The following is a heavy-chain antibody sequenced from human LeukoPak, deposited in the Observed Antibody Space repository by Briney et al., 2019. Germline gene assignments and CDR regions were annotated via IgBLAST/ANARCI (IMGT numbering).Heavy chain of an antibody. D-gene: IGHD3-10*01. CDR2: IYYSGST. V-gene: IGHV4-39*07. Sequence: SETLSLTCTVSGGSISSSSYYWGWIRQPPGKGLEWIGSIYYSGSTYYNPSLKSRVTISVDTSKNQFSLKLSSVTAADTAVYYCARGPHYYGPGGDDYWGQGTLVTVSS. CDR3: ARGPHYYGPGGDDY. J-gene: IGHJ4*02. CDR1: GGSISSSSYY.